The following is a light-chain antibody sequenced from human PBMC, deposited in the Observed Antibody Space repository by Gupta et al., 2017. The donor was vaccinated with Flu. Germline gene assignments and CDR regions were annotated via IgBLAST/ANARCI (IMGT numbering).Light chain of an antibody. CDR1: SSDVGGYNY. CDR3: SAYTSSSTLV. J-gene: IGLJ2*01. CDR2: EVT. Sequence: SITISCTGTSSDVGGYNYVSWYQQHPGKAPRLMIYEVTNRPSGVSNRFSGSKSGNTASLTISGLHAEDEADYYCSAYTSSSTLVFGGGTKLTVL. V-gene: IGLV2-14*01.